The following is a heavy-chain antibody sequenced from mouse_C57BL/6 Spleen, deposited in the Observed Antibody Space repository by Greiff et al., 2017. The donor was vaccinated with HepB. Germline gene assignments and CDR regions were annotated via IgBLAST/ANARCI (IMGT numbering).Heavy chain of an antibody. J-gene: IGHJ2*01. CDR3: ARQTAQRYFDY. D-gene: IGHD3-2*02. Sequence: VQLQQSGAELVKPGASVKISCKASGYAFSSYWMNWVKQRPGKGLEWIGQIYPGDGDTNYNGKFKGKATLTADKSSSTAYMQLSSLTSEDSAVYFCARQTAQRYFDYWGQGTTLTVSS. CDR2: IYPGDGDT. CDR1: GYAFSSYW. V-gene: IGHV1-80*01.